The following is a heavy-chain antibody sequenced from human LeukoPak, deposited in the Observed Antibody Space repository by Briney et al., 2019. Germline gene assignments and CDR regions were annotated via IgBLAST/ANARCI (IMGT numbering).Heavy chain of an antibody. D-gene: IGHD3-10*01. V-gene: IGHV1-3*03. CDR3: ARDRTPIWFGELLPDY. Sequence: ASVKVSCKASGYTFTGHYMHWVRQAPGQRLEWMGWINAGNGNTKYSQEFQGRVTITRDTSASTAYMELSSLRSEDMAVYYCARDRTPIWFGELLPDYWGQGTLVTVSS. CDR1: GYTFTGHY. J-gene: IGHJ4*02. CDR2: INAGNGNT.